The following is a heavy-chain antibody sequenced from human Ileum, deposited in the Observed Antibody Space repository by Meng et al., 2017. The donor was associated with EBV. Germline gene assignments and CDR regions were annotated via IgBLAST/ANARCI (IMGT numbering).Heavy chain of an antibody. J-gene: IGHJ4*02. V-gene: IGHV4-39*07. CDR1: GDSMSSSNYY. D-gene: IGHD4-17*01. CDR3: VSAYDYGDYEAFAY. Sequence: RQGSGPGLVRPLETLSLTCSVSGDSMSSSNYYWGWIRHSPRKALECIGTIFYRINNFYNPSLKTRLTISVDTSKNEFSLNLKSVTAADTAVYYCVSAYDYGDYEAFAYWGLGSLVTVSS. CDR2: IFYRINN.